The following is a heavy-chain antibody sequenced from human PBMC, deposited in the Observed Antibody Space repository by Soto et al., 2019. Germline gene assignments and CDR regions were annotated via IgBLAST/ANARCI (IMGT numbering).Heavy chain of an antibody. J-gene: IGHJ4*02. V-gene: IGHV3-33*01. CDR1: GFTFSSYG. Sequence: QVQLVESGGGVVQPGRSLRLSCAASGFTFSSYGMHWVRQAPGKGLEWVAVIWYDGSNKYYADSVKGRFTISRDNSKNTLYLKMNSLGAEDRAVYYWARGGGMATSYFDYWGQGTLVTVSS. CDR2: IWYDGSNK. D-gene: IGHD5-12*01. CDR3: ARGGGMATSYFDY.